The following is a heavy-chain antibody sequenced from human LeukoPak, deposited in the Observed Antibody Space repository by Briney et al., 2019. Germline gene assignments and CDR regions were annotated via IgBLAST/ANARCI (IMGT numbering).Heavy chain of an antibody. V-gene: IGHV4-59*08. Sequence: SETLCLTCTVSGGSISSYYWSWIRQPPGKGLEWIGYIYYSGSTNYNPSLKSRVTISVDTSKNQFSLKLSSVTAADTAVYYCAGSGYCSGGSCSDYYYYYMDVWGKGTTVTVSS. CDR2: IYYSGST. D-gene: IGHD2-15*01. CDR3: AGSGYCSGGSCSDYYYYYMDV. J-gene: IGHJ6*03. CDR1: GGSISSYY.